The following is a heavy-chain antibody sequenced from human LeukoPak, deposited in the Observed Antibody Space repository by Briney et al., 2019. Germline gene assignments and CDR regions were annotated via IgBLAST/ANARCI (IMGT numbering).Heavy chain of an antibody. CDR3: ARIHPPKNEYYFDY. D-gene: IGHD1-1*01. CDR1: GYSFTSYW. V-gene: IGHV5-51*01. Sequence: GESLKISCKGSGYSFTSYWIGWVRQMPGKGLEWMGIIYPGDSDTRYSPSFQGQVTISADQSISTAYLQWSSLKASDTDMYYCARIHPPKNEYYFDYWGQGTLVTVSS. J-gene: IGHJ4*02. CDR2: IYPGDSDT.